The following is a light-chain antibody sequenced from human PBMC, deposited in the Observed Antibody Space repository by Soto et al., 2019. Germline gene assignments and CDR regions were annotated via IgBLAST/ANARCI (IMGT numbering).Light chain of an antibody. CDR3: LQDYNYPWT. V-gene: IGKV1-6*01. CDR1: QGIRND. J-gene: IGKJ1*01. Sequence: AIQMTQSPSSLSASVGDRVTITCRASQGIRNDLGWYQQKPGKGPKLLIYAASSLQSAVPSRFSGSGSGTDFTLAISSLQPEDFATYYCLQDYNYPWTFGQGTKVEIK. CDR2: AAS.